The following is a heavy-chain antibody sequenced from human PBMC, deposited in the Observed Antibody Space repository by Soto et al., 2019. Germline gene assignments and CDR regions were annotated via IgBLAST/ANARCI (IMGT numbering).Heavy chain of an antibody. J-gene: IGHJ4*02. D-gene: IGHD2-8*01. CDR2: ISPYNSDT. CDR3: AREYCANGVCYLPDY. CDR1: GYTFTTFG. V-gene: IGHV1-18*01. Sequence: QVQLVQSGPEVKKPGASVKVSCTASGYTFTTFGISWVRQAPGQGLEWMAWISPYNSDTYYIQKLQGRVTMTTDTSTNTAYMELTSLTSDDTAVYYCAREYCANGVCYLPDYWGQGTLVTVSS.